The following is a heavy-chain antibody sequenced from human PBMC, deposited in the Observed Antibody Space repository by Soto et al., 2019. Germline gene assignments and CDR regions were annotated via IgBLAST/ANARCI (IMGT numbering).Heavy chain of an antibody. CDR1: GFSFSSYG. CDR3: AKPPDYNWNDY. CDR2: ISYDGTDE. D-gene: IGHD1-20*01. V-gene: IGHV3-30*18. J-gene: IGHJ4*02. Sequence: GGSLRLSCAASGFSFSSYGMHWVRQAPGKGLEWVAMISYDGTDEYYADSVKGRFTISRDNSKDTLYLQMNNLRAEDTAVYYCAKPPDYNWNDYWGQGTLVTVSS.